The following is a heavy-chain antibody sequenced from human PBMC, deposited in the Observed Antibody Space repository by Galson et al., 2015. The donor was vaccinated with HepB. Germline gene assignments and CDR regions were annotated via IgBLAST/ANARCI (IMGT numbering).Heavy chain of an antibody. Sequence: SLRLSCAASGFTFSDYYMSWIRQAPGKGLEWVSYISSSSSYTNYADSVKGRFTISRDNAKNSLYLQMNSLRAEDTAVYYCARHKEAIVVVVLLDYWGQGTLVTVSS. CDR2: ISSSSSYT. CDR3: ARHKEAIVVVVLLDY. D-gene: IGHD2-15*01. V-gene: IGHV3-11*06. J-gene: IGHJ4*02. CDR1: GFTFSDYY.